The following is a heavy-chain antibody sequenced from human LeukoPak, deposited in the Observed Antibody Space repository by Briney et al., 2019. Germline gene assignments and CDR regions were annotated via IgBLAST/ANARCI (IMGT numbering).Heavy chain of an antibody. Sequence: GGFLRLSCAASGFTFSDYYMSWIRQAPGKGLEWVSYISISSSYTNYADSAKGRFTISRDNAKNSLNLQMNSLRAEDTAVYYCARDSGYSGYSDYWGQGTLVTVSS. V-gene: IGHV3-11*05. CDR1: GFTFSDYY. CDR3: ARDSGYSGYSDY. CDR2: ISISSSYT. J-gene: IGHJ4*02. D-gene: IGHD5-12*01.